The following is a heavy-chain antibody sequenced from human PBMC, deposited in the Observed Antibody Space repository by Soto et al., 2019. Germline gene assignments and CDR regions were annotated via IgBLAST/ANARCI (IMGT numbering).Heavy chain of an antibody. V-gene: IGHV4-39*01. Sequence: ETLSLTCTVSGDSISSSSYLWGWIRQPPGKGLEWIGSIYYSGSTYHHPSLKTRVTISVDTSKNQFSLKLSSVTAADTAVYYCARHGGPSRTGTGFHYWGQGTLVTVSS. CDR3: ARHGGPSRTGTGFHY. CDR2: IYYSGST. D-gene: IGHD1-1*01. J-gene: IGHJ4*02. CDR1: GDSISSSSYL.